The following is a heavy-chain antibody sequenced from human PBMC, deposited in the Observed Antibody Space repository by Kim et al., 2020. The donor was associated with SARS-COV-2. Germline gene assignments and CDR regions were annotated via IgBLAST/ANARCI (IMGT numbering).Heavy chain of an antibody. CDR1: GGTFSSYA. D-gene: IGHD4-17*01. Sequence: SVKVSCKASGGTFSSYAISWVRQAPGQGLEWMGWIIPNLGIANYAQKFQGRVTITADKSTSTAYMELSSLRSEDTAVYYCARDILSVTTFDYYYGMDVWGQGTTVTVSS. CDR3: ARDILSVTTFDYYYGMDV. V-gene: IGHV1-69*10. J-gene: IGHJ6*02. CDR2: IIPNLGIA.